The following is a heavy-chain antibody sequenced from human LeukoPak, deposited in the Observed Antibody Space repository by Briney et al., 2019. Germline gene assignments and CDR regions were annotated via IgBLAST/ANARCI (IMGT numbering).Heavy chain of an antibody. J-gene: IGHJ4*02. Sequence: ASVKVSCKASGYTFTSYAIHWVRQAPGQRLEWIGWINAGNDNTKYSQKFQGRVTITRDTSASTAYMELSSLRSEDTAVFYCAGGGSGNLPYYFDYWGQGTLVTVSS. CDR3: AGGGSGNLPYYFDY. D-gene: IGHD1-1*01. CDR1: GYTFTSYA. CDR2: INAGNDNT. V-gene: IGHV1-3*01.